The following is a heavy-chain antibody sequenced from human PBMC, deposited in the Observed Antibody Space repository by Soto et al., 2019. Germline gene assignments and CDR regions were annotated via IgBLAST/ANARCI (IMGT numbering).Heavy chain of an antibody. CDR1: GGTFRTAA. CDR2: IMPVFRTP. J-gene: IGHJ6*02. D-gene: IGHD2-8*01. Sequence: QVQLEQSGAEVKKPGSSVKVSCKASGGTFRTAAISWVRQATGQGLEWMGGIMPVFRTPDYAQKLQGRVTITADESTNTAYMELSGLRSDDTAVYYCARDNDRPQLGGNYYYILDVWGQGTTITVSS. V-gene: IGHV1-69*12. CDR3: ARDNDRPQLGGNYYYILDV.